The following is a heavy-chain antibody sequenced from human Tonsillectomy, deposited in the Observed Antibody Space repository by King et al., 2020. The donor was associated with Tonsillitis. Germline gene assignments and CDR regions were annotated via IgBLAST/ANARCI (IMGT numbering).Heavy chain of an antibody. V-gene: IGHV1-58*01. D-gene: IGHD1-26*01. CDR3: AAKSGGWYFDL. Sequence: QLVQSGPEVKKPGTSVKVSCKASGFTFTNSAVQWVRQARGQRLEWMGWIVGGSGNTNYAQNFQERVTIIRDMSTSTAYMELSSLRSEDTAVYYCAAKSGGWYFDLWGRGTLVTVSS. CDR2: IVGGSGNT. CDR1: GFTFTNSA. J-gene: IGHJ2*01.